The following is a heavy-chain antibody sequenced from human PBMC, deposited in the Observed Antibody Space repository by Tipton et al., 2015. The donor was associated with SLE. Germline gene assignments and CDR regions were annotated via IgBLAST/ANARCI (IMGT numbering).Heavy chain of an antibody. Sequence: LSLTCAASGFAFSDNWMHWVRQAPGKGRVWVSRFNNDGSRATYADSVKGRFTISRDNAKNTLYLQMNSLRAEDTAVYYCAREGSTTWLDYWGPGTLVTVSS. CDR2: FNNDGSRA. D-gene: IGHD2-2*01. V-gene: IGHV3-74*01. CDR1: GFAFSDNW. J-gene: IGHJ4*02. CDR3: AREGSTTWLDY.